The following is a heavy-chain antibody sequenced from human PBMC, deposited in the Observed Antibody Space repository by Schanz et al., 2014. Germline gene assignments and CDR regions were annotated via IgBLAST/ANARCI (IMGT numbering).Heavy chain of an antibody. Sequence: QVQLVQSGAEVKKPGSSVNVSCEASGGTFGRYTISWLRQAPGQGLEWMGWIIPNLGSANYAQKFQGRVTITADKSTSTVYMELSSLRSEDTAIYYCARGNTIFGVVILGWLDPWGQGTLVTVSS. J-gene: IGHJ5*02. D-gene: IGHD3-3*01. CDR3: ARGNTIFGVVILGWLDP. V-gene: IGHV1-69*08. CDR2: IIPNLGSA. CDR1: GGTFGRYT.